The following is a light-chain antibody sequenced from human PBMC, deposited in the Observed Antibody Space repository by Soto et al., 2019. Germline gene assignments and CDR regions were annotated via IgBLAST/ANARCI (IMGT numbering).Light chain of an antibody. J-gene: IGKJ4*01. CDR3: QQYGSSPLT. CDR1: QSVSSSY. V-gene: IGKV3-20*01. CDR2: GAS. Sequence: EIVLTQSPGTLSLSPGERATLSCRASQSVSSSYLAWYQQKPGQAPRLLIYGASRRATGIPDRFSGSGSGTDFTRTSSRLEPEDLAVYYCQQYGSSPLTFGGGTKVEIK.